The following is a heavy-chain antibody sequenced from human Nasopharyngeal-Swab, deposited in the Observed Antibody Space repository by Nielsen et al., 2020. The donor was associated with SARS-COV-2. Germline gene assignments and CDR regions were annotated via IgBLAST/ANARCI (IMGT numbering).Heavy chain of an antibody. D-gene: IGHD2-2*02. J-gene: IGHJ6*03. CDR1: GGSISSYY. V-gene: IGHV4-59*01. Sequence: SETLSLTCTVSGGSISSYYWSWIRQPPGKGLEWIGYIYYSGSTNYNPSLKSRVTISVDTSKNQSSLKLSSVTAADTAVYYCASKDHAGYCSSTSCYTDYYYMDVWGKGTTVTVSS. CDR2: IYYSGST. CDR3: ASKDHAGYCSSTSCYTDYYYMDV.